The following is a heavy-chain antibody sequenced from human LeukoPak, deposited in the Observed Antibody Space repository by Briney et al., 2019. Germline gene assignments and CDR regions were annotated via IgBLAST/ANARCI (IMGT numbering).Heavy chain of an antibody. D-gene: IGHD6-13*01. J-gene: IGHJ4*02. CDR2: IYYSGST. V-gene: IGHV4-59*01. CDR3: ARGDSSWPYYFDC. CDR1: GGSISSYY. Sequence: ASETLSLTCTVSGGSISSYYWNWIRQSPGKGLEWIGYIYYSGSTNYNPSLNSRVTISVDTSKNQFSLKLNSVTAADTGVYYCARGDSSWPYYFDCWGQGTLVTVSS.